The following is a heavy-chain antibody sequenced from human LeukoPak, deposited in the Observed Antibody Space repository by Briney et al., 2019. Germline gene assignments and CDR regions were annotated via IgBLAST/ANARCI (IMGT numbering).Heavy chain of an antibody. J-gene: IGHJ4*02. V-gene: IGHV3-30-3*01. D-gene: IGHD3-22*01. CDR1: GFTLSSYA. CDR2: ISYDGSNK. Sequence: GGSLRLSCAASGFTLSSYAMHWVRQAPGKGLEWVAVISYDGSNKYYADSVKGRFTISRDNSKNTLYLQMNSLRAEDTAVYYCARDYYDSSGYSYYFDYWGQGTLVTVSS. CDR3: ARDYYDSSGYSYYFDY.